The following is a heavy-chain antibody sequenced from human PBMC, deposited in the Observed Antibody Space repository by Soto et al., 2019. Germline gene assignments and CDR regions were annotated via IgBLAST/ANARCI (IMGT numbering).Heavy chain of an antibody. V-gene: IGHV1-2*02. Sequence: ASVKVSCKASGYTLTGYYMHWVRQAPGQGLEWMGWMDPNSGATNYAVEFQGRVTMTRDTSISTASMELTNLRSDDTAVIFCARGYPVVGLDYWGQGTLVTVSS. D-gene: IGHD2-2*01. CDR2: MDPNSGAT. CDR1: GYTLTGYY. J-gene: IGHJ4*02. CDR3: ARGYPVVGLDY.